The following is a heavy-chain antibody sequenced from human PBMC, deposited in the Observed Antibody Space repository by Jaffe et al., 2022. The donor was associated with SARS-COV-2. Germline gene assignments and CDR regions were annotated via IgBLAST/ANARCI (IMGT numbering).Heavy chain of an antibody. CDR1: GFTFSSYA. CDR2: ISGSGGST. CDR3: AKDPVPTEMIVVVITPDY. J-gene: IGHJ4*02. V-gene: IGHV3-23*01. D-gene: IGHD3-22*01. Sequence: EVQLLESGGGLVQPGGSLRLSCAASGFTFSSYAMSWVRQAPGKGLEWVSAISGSGGSTYYADSVKGRFTISRDNSKNTLYLQMNSLRAEDTAVYYCAKDPVPTEMIVVVITPDYWGQGTLVTVSS.